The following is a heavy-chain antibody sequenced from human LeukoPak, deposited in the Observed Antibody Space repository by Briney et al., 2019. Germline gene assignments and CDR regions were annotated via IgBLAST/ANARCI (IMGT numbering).Heavy chain of an antibody. CDR2: IYYSGST. D-gene: IGHD3-22*01. J-gene: IGHJ3*02. V-gene: IGHV4-59*01. Sequence: SETLSLTCTVSGGSISSYYWSWIRQPPGKGLEWIGYIYYSGSTNYNPSLKSRDTISVDTSKNQFSLKLSSVTAADTAVYYCAREVWGVYDSSGYSAFDIWGQGTMVTVSS. CDR1: GGSISSYY. CDR3: AREVWGVYDSSGYSAFDI.